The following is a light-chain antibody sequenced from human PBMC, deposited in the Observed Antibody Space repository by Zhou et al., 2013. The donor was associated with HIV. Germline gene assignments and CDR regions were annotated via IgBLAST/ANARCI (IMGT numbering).Light chain of an antibody. V-gene: IGKV3-11*01. J-gene: IGKJ5*01. Sequence: EVLMTQSPVTLSVSPGGRATLSCRASQSVDTYLAWYQQRPGQPPRLLIYDASTRATGVPVRFSGSGSGTEFTLTISSLEPEDFAVYYCQQRSNWMTFGQGTRLEIK. CDR3: QQRSNWMT. CDR2: DAS. CDR1: QSVDTY.